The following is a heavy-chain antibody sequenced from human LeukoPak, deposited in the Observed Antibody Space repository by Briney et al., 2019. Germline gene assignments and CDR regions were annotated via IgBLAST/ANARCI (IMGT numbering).Heavy chain of an antibody. D-gene: IGHD4/OR15-4a*01. CDR3: VREDSMVIDH. V-gene: IGHV3-21*01. CDR2: ISGGSSYI. Sequence: GGSLRLSCAASGFVFSTYTMNWVRQTPGEGLEWVSSISGGSSYIYYADSVKGRFTISRDNANNSLYLQMSSLRAEDTSLYYCVREDSMVIDHWGQGALVSVSS. J-gene: IGHJ4*02. CDR1: GFVFSTYT.